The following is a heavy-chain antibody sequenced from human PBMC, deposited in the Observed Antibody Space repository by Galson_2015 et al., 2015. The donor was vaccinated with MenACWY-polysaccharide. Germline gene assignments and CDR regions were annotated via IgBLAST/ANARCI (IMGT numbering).Heavy chain of an antibody. CDR3: AREGSRIVFHAFDF. V-gene: IGHV3-30*07. Sequence: DSVKGRFSISRDNSKNTLYLEMKSLRADDTAVYYCAREGSRIVFHAFDFWGQGTMVTVSS. J-gene: IGHJ3*01. D-gene: IGHD2-21*01.